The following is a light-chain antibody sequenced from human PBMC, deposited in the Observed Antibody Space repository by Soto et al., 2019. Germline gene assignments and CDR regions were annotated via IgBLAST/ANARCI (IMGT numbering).Light chain of an antibody. Sequence: DIVMTQTPLSSPVTLGQPASISCRSSQSLVHSDGNTYLSWFHQRPGQPPSLLIYNVSHRFSGVPDRFSGSGAGTHFTLKISRVEGEDVGVYYCMQGTQSWTFGQGTKVEIK. CDR1: QSLVHSDGNTY. V-gene: IGKV2-24*01. CDR2: NVS. J-gene: IGKJ1*01. CDR3: MQGTQSWT.